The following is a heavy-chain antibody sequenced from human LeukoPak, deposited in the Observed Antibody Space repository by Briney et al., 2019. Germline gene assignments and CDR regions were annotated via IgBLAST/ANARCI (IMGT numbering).Heavy chain of an antibody. D-gene: IGHD6-13*01. V-gene: IGHV4-59*01. Sequence: SETLSLTCTVSGGSISSYYWSWIRQPPGKGLEWIGYIYYSGSTNYNPSLKSRVTISVDTSKNQFSLKLSSVTAADTAVCYCARGYSSSWPFDYWGQGTLVTVSS. CDR1: GGSISSYY. J-gene: IGHJ4*02. CDR3: ARGYSSSWPFDY. CDR2: IYYSGST.